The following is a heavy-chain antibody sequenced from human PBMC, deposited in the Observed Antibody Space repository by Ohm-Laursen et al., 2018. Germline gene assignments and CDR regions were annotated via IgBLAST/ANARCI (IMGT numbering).Heavy chain of an antibody. CDR1: GFTFTSSA. Sequence: SVKVSCKASGFTFTSSAVQWVRQARGQRLEWIGWIVVGSGNTNYAQNFQGKVTFTADNSTSTAYMTLSSLRSEDTAIYYCASVLRGMAHYFDYWGQGTLVTVSS. CDR3: ASVLRGMAHYFDY. CDR2: IVVGSGNT. D-gene: IGHD5-24*01. J-gene: IGHJ4*02. V-gene: IGHV1-58*01.